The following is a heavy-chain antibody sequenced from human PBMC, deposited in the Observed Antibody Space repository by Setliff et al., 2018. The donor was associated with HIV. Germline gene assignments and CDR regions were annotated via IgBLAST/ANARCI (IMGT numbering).Heavy chain of an antibody. Sequence: PSETLSLTCAVYGGSLTNYYWSWIRQSPGKGLEWIGEITDDGTATYTSSLKSRVTISVDASKRHFSLKLSSVTAADTAIYYCARHQKVSFMSDHWGQGMLVTVPQ. CDR2: ITDDGTA. D-gene: IGHD3-16*01. J-gene: IGHJ4*02. CDR1: GGSLTNYY. V-gene: IGHV4-34*01. CDR3: ARHQKVSFMSDH.